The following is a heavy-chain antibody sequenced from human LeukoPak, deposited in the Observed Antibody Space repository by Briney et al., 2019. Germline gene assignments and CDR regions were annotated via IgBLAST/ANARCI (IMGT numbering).Heavy chain of an antibody. V-gene: IGHV4-59*01. CDR1: GVSISNYY. D-gene: IGHD7-27*01. CDR2: IYYSGGT. J-gene: IGHJ4*02. Sequence: KSSETLSLTCIVSGVSISNYYWMWIRQPPGKGLEWIGYIYYSGGTHDNPSLKSRVTMLVDTSKNQFSLKLTAVTAADTAVYYCARETPGAGHFDYWGQGSLVTVSS. CDR3: ARETPGAGHFDY.